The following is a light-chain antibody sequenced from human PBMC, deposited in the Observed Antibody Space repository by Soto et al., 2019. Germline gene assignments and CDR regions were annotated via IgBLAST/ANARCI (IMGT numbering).Light chain of an antibody. CDR1: QGIGVY. Sequence: DIQMTQSPSSLSASFGDSVTITCRASQGIGVYLAWFQQKSGNDPKLLIYAASTLQSGVPSRFSGSGSGTDFTLTISGLQPEDVATYYCQKYNSAPLTFGGGTKVEIK. J-gene: IGKJ4*01. V-gene: IGKV1-27*01. CDR2: AAS. CDR3: QKYNSAPLT.